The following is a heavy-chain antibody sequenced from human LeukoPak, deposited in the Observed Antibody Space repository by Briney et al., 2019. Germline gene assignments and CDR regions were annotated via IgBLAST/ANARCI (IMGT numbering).Heavy chain of an antibody. J-gene: IGHJ4*02. CDR3: ARVSGARPSSGYYYVAWEFDY. CDR2: ISAYNGNT. CDR1: GYTFTGYY. Sequence: ASVTVSCKASGYTFTGYYMHWVRQAPGQGLEWMGWISAYNGNTNYAQKLQGRVTMTTDTSTSTAYMELRSLRSDDTAVYYCARVSGARPSSGYYYVAWEFDYWGQGTLVTVSS. D-gene: IGHD3-22*01. V-gene: IGHV1-18*04.